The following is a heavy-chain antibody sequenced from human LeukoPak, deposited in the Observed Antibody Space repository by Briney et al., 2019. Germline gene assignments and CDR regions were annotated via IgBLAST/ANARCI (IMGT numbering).Heavy chain of an antibody. D-gene: IGHD4-17*01. J-gene: IGHJ4*02. CDR3: ARDMTTVTTGDY. V-gene: IGHV1-18*01. CDR1: GYTFTTYG. CDR2: IRAYNGNT. Sequence: ASVKVSCKASGYTFTTYGISWVRQAPGQGLEWMGWIRAYNGNTNYAQKLQGRVTMTTNTSTSTAYMELRSLRSDDTAVYYCARDMTTVTTGDYWGQGTLVTVSS.